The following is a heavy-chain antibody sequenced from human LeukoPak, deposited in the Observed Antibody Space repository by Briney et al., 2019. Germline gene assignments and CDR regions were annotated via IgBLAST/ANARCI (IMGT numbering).Heavy chain of an antibody. CDR1: GGTFSSYA. CDR2: IIPIFGTA. CDR3: AREEIGYCSGGSCFLFDY. V-gene: IGHV1-69*06. D-gene: IGHD2-15*01. Sequence: ASVKVSCKASGGTFSSYAISWVRQAPGQGLEWMGGIIPIFGTANYAQKFQGRVTITADKSTSTAYMELSSLRSEDTAVYYCAREEIGYCSGGSCFLFDYWGQGTLVTVSS. J-gene: IGHJ4*02.